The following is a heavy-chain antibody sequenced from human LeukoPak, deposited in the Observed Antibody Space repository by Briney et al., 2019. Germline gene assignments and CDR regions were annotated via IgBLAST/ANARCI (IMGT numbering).Heavy chain of an antibody. CDR1: GGSISSYY. CDR3: ARVFIAAAGVTPIFDP. J-gene: IGHJ5*02. Sequence: SETLSLTCTVSGGSISSYYWSWIRQPPGKGLEWIGYIYYSGSTNYNPSLKSRVTISVDTSKNQLSLKLSSVTAADTAVYYCARVFIAAAGVTPIFDPWGQGTLVTVSS. V-gene: IGHV4-59*01. D-gene: IGHD6-13*01. CDR2: IYYSGST.